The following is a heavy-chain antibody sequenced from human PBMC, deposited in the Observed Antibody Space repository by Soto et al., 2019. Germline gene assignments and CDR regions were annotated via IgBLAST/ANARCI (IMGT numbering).Heavy chain of an antibody. J-gene: IGHJ4*02. Sequence: QVQLVQSGAEVKKPGSSVKVSCKASGGTLSGNVISWVRQAPGQGLEWMGGIIPIFGKTNYAQKFLGRVTITSDKSTSTDYMELSSLRSEDTAMYHCAMRPGYSSSEYWGQGTLVTVSS. CDR3: AMRPGYSSSEY. CDR2: IIPIFGKT. D-gene: IGHD5-18*01. CDR1: GGTLSGNV. V-gene: IGHV1-69*06.